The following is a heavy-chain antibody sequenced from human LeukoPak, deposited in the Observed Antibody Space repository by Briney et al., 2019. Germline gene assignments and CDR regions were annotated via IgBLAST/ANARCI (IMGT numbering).Heavy chain of an antibody. CDR1: GGSISSYY. V-gene: IGHV4-59*08. CDR2: IYYSGST. Sequence: SETLSLTCTVSGGSISSYYWSWIRRPPGKGLEWIGYIYYSGSTNYNPSLKSRVTISVDTSKNQFSLKLSSVTAADTAVYYCARHVDSSGWYRLGTYDYWGQGTLVTVSS. CDR3: ARHVDSSGWYRLGTYDY. J-gene: IGHJ4*02. D-gene: IGHD6-19*01.